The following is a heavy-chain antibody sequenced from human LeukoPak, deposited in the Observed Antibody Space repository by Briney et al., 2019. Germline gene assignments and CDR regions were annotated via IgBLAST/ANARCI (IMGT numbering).Heavy chain of an antibody. V-gene: IGHV3-7*01. Sequence: GGSLRLSCAASGFTFSSYWMTWVRQAPGKGLEWVANINQDGAERYYVDSVKGRFTISRDNAKNSLYLQMHSLRAEDTAVYHCATDVGSGWSRLDAFHVWGQRTMVTVSS. J-gene: IGHJ3*01. CDR3: ATDVGSGWSRLDAFHV. CDR1: GFTFSSYW. CDR2: INQDGAER. D-gene: IGHD6-19*01.